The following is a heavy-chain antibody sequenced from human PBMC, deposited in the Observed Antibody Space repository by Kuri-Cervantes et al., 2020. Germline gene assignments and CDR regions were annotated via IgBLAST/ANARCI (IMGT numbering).Heavy chain of an antibody. J-gene: IGHJ4*02. CDR3: ARFSDDYDILTVDY. V-gene: IGHV1-18*04. CDR2: ISAYNGNT. CDR1: GYTFTGYY. Sequence: ASVKVSCKASGYTFTGYYMHWVRQAPGQGLEWMGWISAYNGNTDYAQKLQGRVTMTTDTSTSTAYMELRSLRSDDTAVYYCARFSDDYDILTVDYWGQGTLVTVSS. D-gene: IGHD3-9*01.